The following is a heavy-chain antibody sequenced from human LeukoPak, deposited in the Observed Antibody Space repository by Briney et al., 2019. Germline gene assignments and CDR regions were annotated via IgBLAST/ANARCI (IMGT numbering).Heavy chain of an antibody. CDR1: GGTFSSYA. J-gene: IGHJ4*02. CDR3: ATPRGDRALDY. Sequence: ASVKVSCKASGGTFSSYAISWVRQAPGQGLEWMGGIIPIFGTANYAQKFQGRVTMTEDTSTDTAYMELSSLRSEDTAVYYCATPRGDRALDYWGQGTLVTVSS. D-gene: IGHD3-16*01. V-gene: IGHV1-69*06. CDR2: IIPIFGTA.